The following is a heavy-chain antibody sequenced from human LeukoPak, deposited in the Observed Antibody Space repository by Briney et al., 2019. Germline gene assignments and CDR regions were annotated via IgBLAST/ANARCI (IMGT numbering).Heavy chain of an antibody. CDR1: GGSISSGSYY. CDR3: ATGGRLYGSGSYAPYYFDY. CDR2: IYYSGST. J-gene: IGHJ4*02. Sequence: SETLSLTCTVSGGSISSGSYYWSWIRQPAGKGLEWIGYIYYSGSTNYNPSLKSRVTISVDTSKNQFSLKLSSVTAADTAVYYCATGGRLYGSGSYAPYYFDYWGQGTLVTVSS. D-gene: IGHD3-10*01. V-gene: IGHV4-61*10.